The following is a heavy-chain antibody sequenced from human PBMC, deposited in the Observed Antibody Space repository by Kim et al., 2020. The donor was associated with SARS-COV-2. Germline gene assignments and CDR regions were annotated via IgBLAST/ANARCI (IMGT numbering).Heavy chain of an antibody. Sequence: GGSLRLSCAASGFTFDDYAMHWVRQAPGKGLEWVSGISWNSGSIGYADSVKGRFTISRDNAKNSLYLQMNSLRAEDTALYYCAKENGDPIYYYYGMDVWGQGTTVTVSS. J-gene: IGHJ6*02. D-gene: IGHD4-17*01. CDR3: AKENGDPIYYYYGMDV. CDR2: ISWNSGSI. V-gene: IGHV3-9*01. CDR1: GFTFDDYA.